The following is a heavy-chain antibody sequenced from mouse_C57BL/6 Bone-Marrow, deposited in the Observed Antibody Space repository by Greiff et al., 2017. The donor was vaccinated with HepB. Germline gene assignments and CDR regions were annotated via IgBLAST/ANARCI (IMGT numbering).Heavy chain of an antibody. CDR1: GFTFSDYY. CDR3: ARRELYYGYAWFAY. Sequence: EVQLVESGGGLVQPGGSLKLSCAASGFTFSDYYMYWVRQTPEKRLEWVAYISNGGGSTYYPDTVKGRFTISRDNAKNTLYLQMSRLTSEDTAMYYCARRELYYGYAWFAYWGQGTLVTVSA. D-gene: IGHD2-2*01. V-gene: IGHV5-12*01. CDR2: ISNGGGST. J-gene: IGHJ3*01.